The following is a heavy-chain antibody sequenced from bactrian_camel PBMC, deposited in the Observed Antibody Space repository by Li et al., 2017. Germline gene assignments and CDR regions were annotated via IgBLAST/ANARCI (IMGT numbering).Heavy chain of an antibody. D-gene: IGHD6*01. CDR1: GFSFSSYY. J-gene: IGHJ4*01. CDR3: ATDLGGSWYWYKY. Sequence: VQPGGSLRLSCAAFGFSFSSYYMSWVRQAPGKGLEWLSSISTDGRATWYGDSVKGRFTVSRDNAKNTMYLQVNSLKSDDTALYYFATDLGGSWYWYKYWGQGTQVTVS. CDR2: ISTDGRAT. V-gene: IGHV3-2*01.